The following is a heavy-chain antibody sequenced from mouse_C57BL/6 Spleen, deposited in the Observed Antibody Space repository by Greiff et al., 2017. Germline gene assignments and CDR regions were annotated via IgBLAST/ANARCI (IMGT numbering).Heavy chain of an antibody. Sequence: VQLQQPGAELVKPGASVKLSCKASGYTFTSYWMHWVKQRPGQGLEWIGMIHPNSGSTNSNEKFKSKATLTVYKSASTAYMQLSSLTSEDSAVYYCARSYDGYYSWYFDVWGTGTTVTVSS. CDR1: GYTFTSYW. J-gene: IGHJ1*03. D-gene: IGHD2-3*01. V-gene: IGHV1-64*01. CDR2: IHPNSGST. CDR3: ARSYDGYYSWYFDV.